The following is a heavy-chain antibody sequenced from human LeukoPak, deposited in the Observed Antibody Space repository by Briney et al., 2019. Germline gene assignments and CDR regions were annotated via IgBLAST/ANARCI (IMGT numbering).Heavy chain of an antibody. D-gene: IGHD4-17*01. J-gene: IGHJ6*03. CDR2: ISAYNGNT. Sequence: ASVKVSCKASGYTFTSYGISWVRQAPGQGLEWMGWISAYNGNTNYAQKLQGRVTMTTDTSTRTAYMELRSLRSDDTAVYYCAREGESIYGDPAWYYMDVWGKGTTVTVSS. V-gene: IGHV1-18*01. CDR3: AREGESIYGDPAWYYMDV. CDR1: GYTFTSYG.